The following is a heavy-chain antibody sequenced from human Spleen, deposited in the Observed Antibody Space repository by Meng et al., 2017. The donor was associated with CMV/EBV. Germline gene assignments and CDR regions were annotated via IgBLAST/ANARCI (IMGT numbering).Heavy chain of an antibody. J-gene: IGHJ6*02. D-gene: IGHD3-10*01. Sequence: GGSLRLSCAASGFTFSSYGMHWVRQAPGKGLEWVAFIRYDGKNKFYPDSVKGRFTISRDNAKNSLYLQMNSLRAEDTAVYYCARWTHYYGSGSPHDLYYYYYGMDVWGQGTTVTVSS. CDR1: GFTFSSYG. CDR3: ARWTHYYGSGSPHDLYYYYYGMDV. CDR2: IRYDGKNK. V-gene: IGHV3-30*02.